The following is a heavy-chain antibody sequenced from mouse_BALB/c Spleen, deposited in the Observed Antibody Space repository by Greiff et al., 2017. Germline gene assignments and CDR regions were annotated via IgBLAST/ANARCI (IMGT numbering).Heavy chain of an antibody. CDR2: IWAGGST. D-gene: IGHD1-1*01. CDR3: ARGRCYPAWFAY. CDR1: GFSLTSYG. V-gene: IGHV2-9*02. Sequence: VMLVESGPGLVAPSQSLSITCTVSGFSLTSYGVHWVRQPPGKGLEWLGVIWAGGSTNYNSALMSRLSISKDNSKSQVFLKMNSLQTDDTAMYYCARGRCYPAWFAYWGQGTLVTVSA. J-gene: IGHJ3*01.